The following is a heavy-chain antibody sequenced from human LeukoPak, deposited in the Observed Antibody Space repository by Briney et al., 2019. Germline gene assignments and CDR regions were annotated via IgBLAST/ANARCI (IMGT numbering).Heavy chain of an antibody. CDR2: IRYDGSNK. Sequence: GGSLRLSCAASGFTFSSYGMHWVRQAPGKGLEWVAVIRYDGSNKYYADSVKGRFTISGDTSKHTPYLQMNSLRAEDTAVYYCARGHSGYETLFDPWGQGTLVTVSS. CDR1: GFTFSSYG. V-gene: IGHV3-33*01. CDR3: ARGHSGYETLFDP. J-gene: IGHJ5*02. D-gene: IGHD5-12*01.